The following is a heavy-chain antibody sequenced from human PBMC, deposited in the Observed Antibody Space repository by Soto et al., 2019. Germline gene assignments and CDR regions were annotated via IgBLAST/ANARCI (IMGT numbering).Heavy chain of an antibody. CDR3: ARHSSQYFDCLEY. J-gene: IGHJ4*02. V-gene: IGHV4-59*08. Sequence: SETLSLTCTVSGGSISPYYWSWVRQPPGKGLEWIAFIFYSGSTNYNPSLKSRVTISVDTSKNQFSLKLTSVTAADTAVYYCARHSSQYFDCLEYWGKGTGVT. CDR2: IFYSGST. CDR1: GGSISPYY. D-gene: IGHD3-9*01.